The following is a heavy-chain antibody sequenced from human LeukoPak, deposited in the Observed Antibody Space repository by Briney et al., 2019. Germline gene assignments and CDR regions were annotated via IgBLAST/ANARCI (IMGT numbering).Heavy chain of an antibody. J-gene: IGHJ4*02. CDR1: GYTFTSYV. CDR2: INAYNGNT. CDR3: ARDIAWIVGY. Sequence: ASVKVSCKASGYTFTSYVISWVRQAPGQGLEWMGWINAYNGNTNYAQKLHGRVTMTTDTSTSTDYMELRSLRSDDTDVYYCARDIAWIVGYWGQGTLVTVSS. D-gene: IGHD5-12*01. V-gene: IGHV1-18*01.